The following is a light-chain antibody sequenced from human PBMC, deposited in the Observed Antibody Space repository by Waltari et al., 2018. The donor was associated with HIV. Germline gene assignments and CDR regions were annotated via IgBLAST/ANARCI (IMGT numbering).Light chain of an antibody. CDR2: NDN. V-gene: IGLV1-44*01. J-gene: IGLJ2*01. CDR3: SAWDGGLSGPV. CDR1: SSTVGTNL. Sequence: QSVLTQPPSASGPPGQRVTVSCSGSSSTVGTNLVNWYQQFPGAAPKLVIYNDNLRPSGVPDRFSGSKSGTSASLAISDLQSDDEADYYCSAWDGGLSGPVFGGGTKVTVL.